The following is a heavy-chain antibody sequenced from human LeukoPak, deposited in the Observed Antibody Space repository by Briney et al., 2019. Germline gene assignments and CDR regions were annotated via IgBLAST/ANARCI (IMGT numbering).Heavy chain of an antibody. CDR1: GFTFSSYG. Sequence: GGSLRLSCAASGFTFSSYGMHWVRQAPGKGLEWVAVISYDGGNKYYADSVKGRFTISRDNSKNTLYLRMNSLRAEDTAVYYCAKVPYDSSGPFDYWGQGTLVTVSS. CDR2: ISYDGGNK. V-gene: IGHV3-30*18. CDR3: AKVPYDSSGPFDY. J-gene: IGHJ4*02. D-gene: IGHD3-22*01.